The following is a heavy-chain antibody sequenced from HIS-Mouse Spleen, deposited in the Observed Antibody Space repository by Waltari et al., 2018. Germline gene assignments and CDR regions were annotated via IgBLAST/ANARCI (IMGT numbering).Heavy chain of an antibody. CDR1: GARLSSNSPA. J-gene: IGHJ5*02. CDR2: TYYRSKWYN. CDR3: ARGTGDWFDP. Sequence: QVQLQQSGPGLVKPSQTLPLPCAIPGARLSSNSPAWNWIRQSPSRGLEWLGRTYYRSKWYNDYAVSVKSRITINPDTSKNQFSLQLNSVTPEDTAVYYCARGTGDWFDPWGQGTLVTVSS. D-gene: IGHD7-27*01. V-gene: IGHV6-1*01.